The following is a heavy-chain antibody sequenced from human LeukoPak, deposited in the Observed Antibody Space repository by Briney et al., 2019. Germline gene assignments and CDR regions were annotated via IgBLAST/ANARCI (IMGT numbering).Heavy chain of an antibody. D-gene: IGHD2/OR15-2a*01. J-gene: IGHJ4*02. V-gene: IGHV3-21*06. CDR1: GFTFSSNA. CDR2: ISGSSDYI. Sequence: GGSLRLSCAASGFTFSSNAMYWVRQAPGKGLEWVSSISGSSDYIFYADSVKGRFTISRDNAKNSLFLQMNSLRVEDTAVYYCAVNISFDYWGQGTLVTVSS. CDR3: AVNISFDY.